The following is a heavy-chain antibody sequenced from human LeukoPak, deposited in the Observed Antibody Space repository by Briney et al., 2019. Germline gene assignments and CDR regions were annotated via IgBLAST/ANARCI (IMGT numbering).Heavy chain of an antibody. D-gene: IGHD6-13*01. CDR2: INPSGGST. V-gene: IGHV1-46*01. J-gene: IGHJ4*02. CDR1: GYIFTNYY. CDR3: ARDFQGIAAAPFDY. Sequence: GASVKVSCKASGYIFTNYYMHWVRQAPGQGLEWMGTINPSGGSTTYAQKFQGRVTMTRDTSISTAYMELSRLRSDDTAVYYCARDFQGIAAAPFDYWGQGTLVTVSS.